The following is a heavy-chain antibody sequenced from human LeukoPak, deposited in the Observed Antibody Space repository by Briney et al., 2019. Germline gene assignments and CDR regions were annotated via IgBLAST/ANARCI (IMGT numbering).Heavy chain of an antibody. CDR1: GYTFTSYG. V-gene: IGHV1-18*01. J-gene: IGHJ4*02. CDR3: ARDLSGSGSYSIY. CDR2: ISAYNGNT. D-gene: IGHD1-26*01. Sequence: ASVKVSCKASGYTFTSYGISWVRQAPGQGLEWMGWISAYNGNTNYAQKLQGRVTMTRDTSTSTVYMELSSLRSEDTAVYYCARDLSGSGSYSIYWGQGTLVTVSS.